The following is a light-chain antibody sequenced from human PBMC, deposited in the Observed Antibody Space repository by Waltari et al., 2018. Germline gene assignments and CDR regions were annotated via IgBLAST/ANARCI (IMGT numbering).Light chain of an antibody. CDR2: EDK. CDR1: ALPQRY. J-gene: IGLJ2*01. V-gene: IGLV3-10*01. CDR3: YSTDSSVNQVV. Sequence: SYELTQPPSVSVSPVQTARITCSGVALPQRYAYWYQLKSGQAPVLVIYEDKKRPSGIPERFSGSSSGTLATLIISGAQVEDEADYYCYSTDSSVNQVVFGGGTKLTVL.